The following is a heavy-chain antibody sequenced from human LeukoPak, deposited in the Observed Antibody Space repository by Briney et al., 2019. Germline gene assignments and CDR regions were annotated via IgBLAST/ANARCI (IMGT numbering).Heavy chain of an antibody. CDR1: GFTFEDHG. V-gene: IGHV3-20*01. D-gene: IGHD5-12*01. CDR3: VRHFNSVATMQIDY. J-gene: IGHJ4*02. CDR2: INWNSGSK. Sequence: GSGGSLRLSCATSGFTFEDHGLSWVRQAPGKGLEWVSGINWNSGSKRYAASVKGRFTISRDNARNSVYLEMTSLRVEDTAFYHCVRHFNSVATMQIDYWGQGILVSVSS.